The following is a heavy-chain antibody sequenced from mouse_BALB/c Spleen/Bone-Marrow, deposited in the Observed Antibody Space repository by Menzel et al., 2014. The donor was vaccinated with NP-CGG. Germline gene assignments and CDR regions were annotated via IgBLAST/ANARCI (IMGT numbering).Heavy chain of an antibody. CDR3: RSYDYPMDY. CDR2: IYPGSGST. Sequence: LKQSGSELVRPGASVKLSCKASGYTFTSYWMHWVQQRPGQGLEWIGNIYPGSGSTNYDEKFKSKATLTVDTSSSTAYMQRSSLTSEDSAVYDCRSYDYPMDYWGQGTSVTVSS. CDR1: GYTFTSYW. D-gene: IGHD1-1*01. J-gene: IGHJ4*01. V-gene: IGHV1S22*01.